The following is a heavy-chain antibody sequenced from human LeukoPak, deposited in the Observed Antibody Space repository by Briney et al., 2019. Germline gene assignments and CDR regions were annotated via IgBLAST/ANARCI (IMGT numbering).Heavy chain of an antibody. CDR3: VREGYCNGRSRYGYYHYYYMDV. V-gene: IGHV1-69*04. Sequence: AVKVSCKTSGGTFNNYAISWVRRAPGQGLEWMGSIIVMLDRSNYAQKFQARVTVTADKSTDTAYMHLNGLRSDDTAVYYCVREGYCNGRSRYGYYHYYYMDVWGNGTTVTVSS. D-gene: IGHD2-15*01. CDR2: IIVMLDRS. CDR1: GGTFNNYA. J-gene: IGHJ6*03.